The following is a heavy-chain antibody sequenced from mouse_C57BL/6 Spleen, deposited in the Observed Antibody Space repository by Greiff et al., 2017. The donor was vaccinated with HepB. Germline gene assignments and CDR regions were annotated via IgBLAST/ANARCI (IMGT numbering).Heavy chain of an antibody. Sequence: QVQLQQSDAELVKPGASVKISCKVSGYTFTDYTIHWMKQRPEQGLEWIGYIYPRDGSTKYTEKFKGKATLTADKSSSTAYMQLNSLTSEDSAVYFCANYDYDGYWYFDVWGTGTTVTVSS. V-gene: IGHV1-78*01. CDR2: IYPRDGST. CDR3: ANYDYDGYWYFDV. J-gene: IGHJ1*03. CDR1: GYTFTDYT. D-gene: IGHD2-4*01.